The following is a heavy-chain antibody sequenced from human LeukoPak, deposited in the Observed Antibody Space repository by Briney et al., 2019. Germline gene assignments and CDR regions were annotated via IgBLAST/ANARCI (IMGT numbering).Heavy chain of an antibody. CDR2: ISGGGGST. CDR3: AKTDTAMDYFDY. Sequence: PGGSLRLSCAASGFTFDDYAMHWVRQAPGKGLEWVSLISGGGGSTYYADSVKGRFTISRDNSKNSLYLQMNSLRTEDTALYYCAKTDTAMDYFDYWGQGTLVTVSS. J-gene: IGHJ4*02. D-gene: IGHD5-18*01. V-gene: IGHV3-43*02. CDR1: GFTFDDYA.